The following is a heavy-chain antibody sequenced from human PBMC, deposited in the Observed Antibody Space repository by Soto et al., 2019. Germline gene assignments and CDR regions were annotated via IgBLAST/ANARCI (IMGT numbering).Heavy chain of an antibody. J-gene: IGHJ3*02. V-gene: IGHV4-59*01. CDR1: GGSISDYY. CDR3: ARHYSATPWAAFDI. D-gene: IGHD1-26*01. Sequence: PSETLSLTCTVSGGSISDYYWSWIRQPPGKGLEWIGYTYYSGSSNYNPSLKSRVTMSLDTSNNHFSLRVSSVTAADTAVYYCARHYSATPWAAFDIWGQGTMVTVSS. CDR2: TYYSGSS.